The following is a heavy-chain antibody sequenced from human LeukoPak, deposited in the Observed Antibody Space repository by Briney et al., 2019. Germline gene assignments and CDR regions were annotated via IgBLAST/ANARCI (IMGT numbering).Heavy chain of an antibody. CDR3: ARPGYEGQQLVPYYFDY. D-gene: IGHD6-13*01. V-gene: IGHV1-46*01. J-gene: IGHJ4*02. CDR2: INPRGGST. CDR1: GYTFTSHF. Sequence: EASVKVSCKASGYTFTSHFMHWVRQAPGQGLEWMGIINPRGGSTSYTQKFQGRVTMTRDTSTSTVYMELSSLRSEDTAVYYCARPGYEGQQLVPYYFDYWGQGTLVTVSS.